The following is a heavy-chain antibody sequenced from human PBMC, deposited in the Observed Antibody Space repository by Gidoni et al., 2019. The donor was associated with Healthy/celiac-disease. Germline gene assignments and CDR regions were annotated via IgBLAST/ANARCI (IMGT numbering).Heavy chain of an antibody. CDR3: ARDMAGRSGWYSEMGPFDY. CDR1: GGSISSYY. D-gene: IGHD6-19*01. CDR2: IYYSGST. V-gene: IGHV4-59*01. J-gene: IGHJ4*02. Sequence: QVQLQESGPGLVKPSETLSLTCTVSGGSISSYYWSWIRQPPGKGLEWIGYIYYSGSTNYNPSLKSRVTISVDTSKNQFSLKLSSVTAADTAVYYCARDMAGRSGWYSEMGPFDYWGQGTLVTVSS.